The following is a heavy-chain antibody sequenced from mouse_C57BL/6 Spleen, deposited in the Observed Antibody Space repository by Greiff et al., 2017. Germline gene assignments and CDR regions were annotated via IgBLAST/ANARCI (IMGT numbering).Heavy chain of an antibody. V-gene: IGHV5-6*02. CDR2: ISSGGSYT. CDR1: GFTFSSYG. D-gene: IGHD1-1*01. Sequence: EVKLVESGGDLVKPGGSLKLSCAASGFTFSSYGMSWVRQTPDKRLEWVATISSGGSYTYYPDSVKGRFTISRDNAKNTLYLQMSSLKSEDTAMYYCARHDGSYWYCDVWGTGTTVTVSS. J-gene: IGHJ1*03. CDR3: ARHDGSYWYCDV.